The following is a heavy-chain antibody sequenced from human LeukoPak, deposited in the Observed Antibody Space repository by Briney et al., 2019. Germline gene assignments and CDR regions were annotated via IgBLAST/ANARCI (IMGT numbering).Heavy chain of an antibody. D-gene: IGHD1-26*01. J-gene: IGHJ5*02. CDR2: IIPIFGTA. V-gene: IGHV1-69*05. CDR3: ARDGRVGPNWFDP. Sequence: GASVKVSCKASGGTFSSYAISWVRQAPGQGLEWMGGIIPIFGTANYAQKFQGRVTITTDESTSTAYMELSSLRSEDTAVYYCARDGRVGPNWFDPWGQGTLVTVSS. CDR1: GGTFSSYA.